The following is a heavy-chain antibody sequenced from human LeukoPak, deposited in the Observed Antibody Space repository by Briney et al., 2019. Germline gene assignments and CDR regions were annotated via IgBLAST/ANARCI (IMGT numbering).Heavy chain of an antibody. Sequence: SETLSLTCTVSGGSISSYYWSWIRQPPGKGLEWIGYIYYSGSTNCNPSLKSRVTISVDTSKNQFSLKLSSVTAADTAVYYCARVNWGLSLDYWGQGTLVTVSS. J-gene: IGHJ4*02. V-gene: IGHV4-59*01. CDR1: GGSISSYY. D-gene: IGHD7-27*01. CDR3: ARVNWGLSLDY. CDR2: IYYSGST.